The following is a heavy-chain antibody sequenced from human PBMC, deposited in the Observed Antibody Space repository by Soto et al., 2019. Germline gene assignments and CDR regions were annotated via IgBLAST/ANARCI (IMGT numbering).Heavy chain of an antibody. CDR3: ATNSYYDFWSGYYYYGMDV. J-gene: IGHJ6*02. CDR1: GYTFTSYY. Sequence: GASVKVSCKASGYTFTSYYMHWVRQAPGQGLEWMGIINPSGGSTSYAQKFQGRVTMTRDTSTSTVYMELSSLRSEDTAVYYCATNSYYDFWSGYYYYGMDVWGQGTTVTVSS. CDR2: INPSGGST. V-gene: IGHV1-46*01. D-gene: IGHD3-3*01.